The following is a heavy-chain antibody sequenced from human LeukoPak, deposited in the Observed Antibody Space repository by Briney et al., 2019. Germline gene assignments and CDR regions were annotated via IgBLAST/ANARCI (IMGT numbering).Heavy chain of an antibody. D-gene: IGHD1-26*01. CDR2: IYYSGST. Sequence: SETLSLTCTVSGGSISSGGYYWSWIRPHPGKGLEWIGYIYYSGSTYYNPSLKSRVTISVDTSKNQFSLKLSSVTAADTAVYYCARDYRYLNWFDPWGQGTLVTVSS. CDR1: GGSISSGGYY. CDR3: ARDYRYLNWFDP. V-gene: IGHV4-31*03. J-gene: IGHJ5*02.